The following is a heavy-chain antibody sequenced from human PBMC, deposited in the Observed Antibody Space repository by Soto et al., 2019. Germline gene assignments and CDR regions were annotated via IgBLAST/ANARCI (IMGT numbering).Heavy chain of an antibody. D-gene: IGHD2-2*01. J-gene: IGHJ4*02. CDR3: ARDPGEGVVPAAPYYFDY. Sequence: QVQLVQSGAEVKKPGASVKVSCKASGYTFTSYGISWVRQAPGQGREWMGWISAYNGNTNYAQKLQGRVTMTTDTSTSTAYMELRSLRSDDTAVYYCARDPGEGVVPAAPYYFDYWGQGTLVTVSS. V-gene: IGHV1-18*01. CDR1: GYTFTSYG. CDR2: ISAYNGNT.